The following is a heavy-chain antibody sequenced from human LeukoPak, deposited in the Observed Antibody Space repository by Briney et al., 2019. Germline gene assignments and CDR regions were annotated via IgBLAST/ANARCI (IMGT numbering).Heavy chain of an antibody. Sequence: SETLSLTCIVSGGSISRGSYYWNWIRQPAGKGLEWMGRVYNGGSTNYNPSLKSRVTISTDMSKNQFSLKLTSVIAADTAVYYCARTAGGWFDPWGQGTLVTVSS. CDR2: VYNGGST. D-gene: IGHD1-14*01. CDR3: ARTAGGWFDP. V-gene: IGHV4-61*10. J-gene: IGHJ5*02. CDR1: GGSISRGSYY.